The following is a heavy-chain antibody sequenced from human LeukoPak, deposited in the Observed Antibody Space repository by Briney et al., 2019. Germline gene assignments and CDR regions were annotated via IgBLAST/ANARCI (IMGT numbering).Heavy chain of an antibody. CDR1: GFTFSSYA. V-gene: IGHV3-48*01. J-gene: IGHJ6*03. CDR2: ISRVSSTI. Sequence: GGSLRLSCAASGFTFSSYAMSWVRQAPGKGLEWVSYISRVSSTIYYADSVKGRFTISRDNAMNSLYLQMNSLRAEDTAVYYCARIPDYDYVCGSYYYYYYMDVWGKGTTVTVSS. CDR3: ARIPDYDYVCGSYYYYYYMDV. D-gene: IGHD3-16*01.